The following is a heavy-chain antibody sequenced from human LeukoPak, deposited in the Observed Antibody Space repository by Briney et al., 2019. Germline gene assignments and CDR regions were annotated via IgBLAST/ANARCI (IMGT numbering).Heavy chain of an antibody. CDR2: ISYDGSNE. CDR1: GFTFSSYG. D-gene: IGHD2-2*01. CDR3: ARVRAGYCTSTSCYTGMDV. V-gene: IGHV3-30*03. J-gene: IGHJ6*02. Sequence: PGGSLRLSCAASGFTFSSYGMHWVRQAPGKGLEWVALISYDGSNEYYADSVRGRFIISRDNSKFTLYMQMNSLRAEDTAVYYCARVRAGYCTSTSCYTGMDVWGQGATVTVSS.